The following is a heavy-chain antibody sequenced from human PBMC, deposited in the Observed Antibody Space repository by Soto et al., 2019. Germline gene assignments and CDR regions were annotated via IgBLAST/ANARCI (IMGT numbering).Heavy chain of an antibody. J-gene: IGHJ6*02. V-gene: IGHV6-1*01. CDR2: TYYRSKWYN. Sequence: SHTLSLTCAISGDSVSSNSAAWNWIRQSPSRGLEWLGRTYYRSKWYNDYAVSVKSRITINPDTSKNQFSLQLNSVTPEDTAVYYCAREGTRSGWSYYYYYYGMDVWGQGTKVTVS. CDR1: GDSVSSNSAA. CDR3: AREGTRSGWSYYYYYYGMDV. D-gene: IGHD6-19*01.